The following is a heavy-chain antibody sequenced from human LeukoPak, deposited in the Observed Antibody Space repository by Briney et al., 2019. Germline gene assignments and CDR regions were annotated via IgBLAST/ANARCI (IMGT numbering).Heavy chain of an antibody. Sequence: SETLSLTCTVSGGSISSSSYYWGWIRQPPGKGLEWIGGIYYSGSTYYNPSLKSRVTISVDTSKNQFSLKLSSVTAADAAVYYCATTIAVAGRGWFDPWGQGTLVTVSS. D-gene: IGHD6-19*01. CDR2: IYYSGST. CDR1: GGSISSSSYY. CDR3: ATTIAVAGRGWFDP. J-gene: IGHJ5*02. V-gene: IGHV4-39*07.